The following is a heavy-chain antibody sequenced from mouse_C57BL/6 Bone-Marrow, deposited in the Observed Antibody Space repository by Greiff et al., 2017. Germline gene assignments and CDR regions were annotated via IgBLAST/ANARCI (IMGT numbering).Heavy chain of an antibody. J-gene: IGHJ3*01. V-gene: IGHV1-61*01. CDR2: IYPSDSET. CDR3: ARRGYDFALFAY. CDR1: GYTFTSYW. D-gene: IGHD2-4*01. Sequence: VQLQQPGAELVRPGSSVKLSCKASGYTFTSYWMDWVKQRPGQGLEWIGNIYPSDSETHYNQKFKDKATLTVDKSSSTAYMQLSSLTSEDSAVYYCARRGYDFALFAYWGQGTLVTVSA.